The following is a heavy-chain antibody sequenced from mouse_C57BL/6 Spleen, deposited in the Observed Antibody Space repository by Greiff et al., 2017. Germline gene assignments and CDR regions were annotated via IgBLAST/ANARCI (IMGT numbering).Heavy chain of an antibody. V-gene: IGHV1-64*01. CDR2: IHPNSGST. CDR1: GYTFTSYW. CDR3: AARNWAFFDY. J-gene: IGHJ2*01. D-gene: IGHD4-1*01. Sequence: QVQLQQPGAELVKPGASVKLSCKASGYTFTSYWMHWVKQRPGQGLEWIGMIHPNSGSTNYNEKFKSKATLTVDKSSSTAYMQLSRLTSEDSAVYYCAARNWAFFDYWGQGTTLTVSS.